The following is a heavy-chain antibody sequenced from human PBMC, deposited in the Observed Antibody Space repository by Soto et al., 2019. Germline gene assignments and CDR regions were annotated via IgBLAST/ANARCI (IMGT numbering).Heavy chain of an antibody. D-gene: IGHD3-10*01. CDR2: IIPIFGTA. CDR3: AYLGFGKSDYYYGMDV. J-gene: IGHJ6*02. CDR1: GGTFSSYA. V-gene: IGHV1-69*13. Sequence: ASVKVSCKASGGTFSSYAISWVRQAPGQGLEWMGGIIPIFGTANYAQKFQGRVTITADESTSTAYMELSSLRSEDTAVYYYAYLGFGKSDYYYGMDVWGQGTTVTVSS.